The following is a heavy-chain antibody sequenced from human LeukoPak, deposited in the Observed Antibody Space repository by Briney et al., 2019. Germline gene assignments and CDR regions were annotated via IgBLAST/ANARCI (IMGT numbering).Heavy chain of an antibody. Sequence: ASVKVSCKASGYTFTSYGISWVRQAPGQGLEWMGWISAYNGNTNYAQKVKGRVTMTTDTSTSTAYMELRSLRSDDTAVYYCARAGGWAREDYKGDAFHIWGQGTMVTVSS. V-gene: IGHV1-18*01. CDR1: GYTFTSYG. CDR3: ARAGGWAREDYKGDAFHI. D-gene: IGHD6-19*01. J-gene: IGHJ3*02. CDR2: ISAYNGNT.